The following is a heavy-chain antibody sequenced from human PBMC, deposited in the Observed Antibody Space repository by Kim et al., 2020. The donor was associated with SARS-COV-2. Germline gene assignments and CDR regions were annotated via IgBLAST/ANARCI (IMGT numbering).Heavy chain of an antibody. CDR3: ARGRKWSNYGSGSYYSPRRERTFFDY. Sequence: SETLSLTCAVYGGSFSGYYWSWIRQPPGKGLECIGEINHSGNTNYNPSLKSRLTISVDTSKNQISLNLNSVTAADTAVYYCARGRKWSNYGSGSYYSPRRERTFFDYWGQGTMVTVSS. J-gene: IGHJ4*02. CDR2: INHSGNT. D-gene: IGHD3-10*01. V-gene: IGHV4-34*01. CDR1: GGSFSGYY.